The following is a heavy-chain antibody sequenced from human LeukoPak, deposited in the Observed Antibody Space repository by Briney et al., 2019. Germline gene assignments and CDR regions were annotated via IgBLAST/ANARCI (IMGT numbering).Heavy chain of an antibody. Sequence: GESLKISCKGSGYSFTSYWISWVRQMPGKGLEWMGRIDPSDSYTNYSPSFQGHVTISADKSTSTAYLQWSSLKASDTAMYYCARSRFVRVTVGLINYYYGMDVWGKGTTVTVSS. V-gene: IGHV5-10-1*01. CDR3: ARSRFVRVTVGLINYYYGMDV. J-gene: IGHJ6*04. CDR2: IDPSDSYT. D-gene: IGHD3-10*01. CDR1: GYSFTSYW.